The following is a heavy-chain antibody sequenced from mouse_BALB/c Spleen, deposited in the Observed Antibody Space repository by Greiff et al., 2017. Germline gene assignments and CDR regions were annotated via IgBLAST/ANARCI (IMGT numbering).Heavy chain of an antibody. V-gene: IGHV1-7*01. CDR2: INPSTGYT. CDR3: ARGDDGYLWFAY. J-gene: IGHJ3*01. D-gene: IGHD2-3*01. CDR1: GYTFTSYW. Sequence: VHLVESGAELAKPGASVKMSCKASGYTFTSYWMHWVKQRPGQGLEWIGYINPSTGYTEYNQKFKDKATLTADKSSSTAYMQLSSLTSEDSTVYYCARGDDGYLWFAYWGQGTLVTVSA.